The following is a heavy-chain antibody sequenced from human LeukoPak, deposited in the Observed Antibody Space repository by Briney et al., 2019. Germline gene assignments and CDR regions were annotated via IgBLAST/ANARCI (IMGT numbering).Heavy chain of an antibody. Sequence: GGSLRLSCAASGFTFSSYGMHWVRQAPGKGLEWVAVISYDGSNKYYADSVKGRFTISRDNSKNTLYLQMNSLSAEDTAVYYCARGGAGVYCSSSSCLNYFDYWGQGTLVTVSS. CDR1: GFTFSSYG. J-gene: IGHJ4*02. D-gene: IGHD2-2*01. CDR2: ISYDGSNK. CDR3: ARGGAGVYCSSSSCLNYFDY. V-gene: IGHV3-30*03.